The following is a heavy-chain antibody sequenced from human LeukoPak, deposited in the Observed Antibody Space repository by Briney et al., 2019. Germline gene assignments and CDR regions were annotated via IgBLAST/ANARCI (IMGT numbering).Heavy chain of an antibody. J-gene: IGHJ4*02. CDR1: GFTFSSYG. Sequence: GGSLRLSCAASGFTFSSYGMHWVRQAPGKGLEWVAFIRYDGSNKYYADSVKGRFTISRDNSKNTLYLQMNSLRAEDTAVYYCAREGFTVTTRLFDYWGQGTLVTVSS. CDR2: IRYDGSNK. V-gene: IGHV3-30*02. CDR3: AREGFTVTTRLFDY. D-gene: IGHD4-17*01.